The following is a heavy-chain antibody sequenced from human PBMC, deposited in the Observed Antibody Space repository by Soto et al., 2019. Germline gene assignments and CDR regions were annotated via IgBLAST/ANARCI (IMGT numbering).Heavy chain of an antibody. CDR2: IFPADSDT. V-gene: IGHV5-51*01. Sequence: GESLKISCKASQFDFTNYWVGWVRQMPGKGLEWMGIIFPADSDTRFSPSFQGRVTMSVDKSTYTAYLRWNSLKDSDTAMYYCKATLTSEMEVWGQGTSVT. D-gene: IGHD7-27*01. CDR1: QFDFTNYW. CDR3: KATLTSEMEV. J-gene: IGHJ6*02.